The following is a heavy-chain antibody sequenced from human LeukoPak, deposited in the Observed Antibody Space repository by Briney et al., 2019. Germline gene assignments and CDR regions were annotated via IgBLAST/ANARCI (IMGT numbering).Heavy chain of an antibody. CDR2: INPSGGST. CDR1: GYTFTSYY. CDR3: ARGGFPQVPNNWFDP. Sequence: GASVKVSCKASGYTFTSYYMHRVRQAPGQGLEWMGIINPSGGSTSYAQKFQGRVTMTRDTSTSTVYMELSSLRSEDTAVYYCARGGFPQVPNNWFDPWGQGTLITVSS. J-gene: IGHJ5*02. V-gene: IGHV1-46*01.